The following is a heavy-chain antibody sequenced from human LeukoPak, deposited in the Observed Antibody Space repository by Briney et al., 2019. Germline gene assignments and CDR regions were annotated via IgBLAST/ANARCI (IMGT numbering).Heavy chain of an antibody. CDR2: IYYSGST. CDR1: GGSISSGGYY. Sequence: SETLSLTCTVSGGSISSGGYYWSWIRQHPGKGLEWIGYIYYSGSTYYNPSLKSRVTISVDTSKNQFSLKLSSVTAADTAVYYCARDGESYYYDSSGNGAFDIWGQGTMVTVSS. V-gene: IGHV4-31*03. D-gene: IGHD3-22*01. J-gene: IGHJ3*02. CDR3: ARDGESYYYDSSGNGAFDI.